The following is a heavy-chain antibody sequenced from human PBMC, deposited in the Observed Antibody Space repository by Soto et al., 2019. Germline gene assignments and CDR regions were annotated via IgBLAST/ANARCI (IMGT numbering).Heavy chain of an antibody. CDR1: GYTFTSYD. CDR3: ARERTGTTSMDV. CDR2: MNPNSGNT. D-gene: IGHD1-1*01. V-gene: IGHV1-8*01. J-gene: IGHJ6*02. Sequence: QVQLVQSGAEVKKPGASVKVSCKASGYTFTSYDINWVRQATGQGLEWMGWMNPNSGNTGYAQKFRGRVTMTGNTSLSTASRELSSLRSEHTAVYYCARERTGTTSMDVWGQGTTVTVSS.